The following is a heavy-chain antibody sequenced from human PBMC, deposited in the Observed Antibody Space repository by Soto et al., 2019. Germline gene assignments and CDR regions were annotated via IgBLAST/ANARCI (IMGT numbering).Heavy chain of an antibody. D-gene: IGHD5-12*01. Sequence: SETLSLTCAVSGGSISSSNWWSWVRQPPGKGLEWIGHHSDSTSYNPSLKSRVTISTDTSKNQFSLKLSSVTAADTAVYYCATYSVGEGGRGYWGQGTLVT. V-gene: IGHV4-4*02. CDR2: HSDST. CDR3: ATYSVGEGGRGY. J-gene: IGHJ4*02. CDR1: GGSISSSNW.